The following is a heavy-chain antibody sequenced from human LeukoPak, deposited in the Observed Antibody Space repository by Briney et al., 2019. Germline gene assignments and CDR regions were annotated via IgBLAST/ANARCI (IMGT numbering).Heavy chain of an antibody. CDR1: GGSITSDY. J-gene: IGHJ4*02. CDR3: ARLRGGALIDY. D-gene: IGHD2-21*01. V-gene: IGHV4-59*08. CDR2: IYYSGST. Sequence: SETLSLTCTVSGGSITSDYWSWIRQSPGKGLEWVGYIYYSGSTNYNPSLKSRVTISVDTSKNQFSLKLSSVTAADTAVYYCARLRGGALIDYWGQGTLVTVSS.